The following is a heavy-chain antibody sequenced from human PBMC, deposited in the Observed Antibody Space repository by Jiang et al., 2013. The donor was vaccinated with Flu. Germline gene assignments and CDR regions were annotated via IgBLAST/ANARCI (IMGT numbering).Heavy chain of an antibody. V-gene: IGHV1-18*01. CDR1: LHLYELW. Sequence: EVKKPGAVSEGLLQGFWLHLYELWYQLGATGPGQGLEWMGWISVYNDNTIYAQHLQGRVTVTTDTSTSTAYMELRSLRSDDTAVYYCARVSGGAPVYYFDYWGQGALVTVSS. J-gene: IGHJ4*02. CDR2: ISVYNDNT. D-gene: IGHD2-8*02. CDR3: ARVSGGAPVYYFDY.